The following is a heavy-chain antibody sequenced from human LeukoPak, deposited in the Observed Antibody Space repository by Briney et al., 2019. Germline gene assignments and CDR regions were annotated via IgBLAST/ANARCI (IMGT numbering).Heavy chain of an antibody. V-gene: IGHV3-23*01. CDR3: ANVNGKLDPYSSGWRSYYFDY. J-gene: IGHJ4*02. Sequence: GGSLRLSCAASGFTFSSYAMSWVRQAPGKGLEWVSAISGSGGSTYYADSVKGRFTISRDNSKNTLYLQMNSLRAKDTAVYYCANVNGKLDPYSSGWRSYYFDYWGQGTLVTVSS. CDR1: GFTFSSYA. CDR2: ISGSGGST. D-gene: IGHD6-19*01.